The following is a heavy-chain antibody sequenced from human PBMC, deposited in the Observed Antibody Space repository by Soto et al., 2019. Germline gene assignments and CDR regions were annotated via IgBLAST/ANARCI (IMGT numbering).Heavy chain of an antibody. D-gene: IGHD5-18*01. CDR3: AKGFSYSVIDY. Sequence: GGSLKLSCAASGFTFSTYGMHWVRQAPGKGLEWVAVISYDGSNKYYADSVKGRFTISRDNSKNTLYLQMSSLRAEDTAVYYCAKGFSYSVIDYWGQGTLVTVSS. J-gene: IGHJ4*02. CDR2: ISYDGSNK. CDR1: GFTFSTYG. V-gene: IGHV3-30*18.